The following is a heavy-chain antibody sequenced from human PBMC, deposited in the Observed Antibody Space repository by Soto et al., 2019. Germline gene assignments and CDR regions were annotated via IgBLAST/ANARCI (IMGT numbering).Heavy chain of an antibody. CDR3: ARDLGTTIAGPPRRETYGWLDP. CDR1: GGTFTYYG. D-gene: IGHD3-22*01. Sequence: QVQLVQSGAEVKRPGSSVKLSCKASGGTFTYYGISWVRQAPGQGLEWMGGIIPIIGPATYAQKFQGRVTITADQSTSTAYMESSSLGSEDTPLSYCARDLGTTIAGPPRRETYGWLDPWGQGTLVTVSS. V-gene: IGHV1-69*01. CDR2: IIPIIGPA. J-gene: IGHJ5*02.